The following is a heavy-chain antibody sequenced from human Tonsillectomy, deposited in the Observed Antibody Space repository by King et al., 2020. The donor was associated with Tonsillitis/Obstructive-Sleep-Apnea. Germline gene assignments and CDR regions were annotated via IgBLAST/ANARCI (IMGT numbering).Heavy chain of an antibody. CDR2: IFSNDEK. CDR3: ARIPRYCSSTSCYDGFWFDP. D-gene: IGHD2-2*01. V-gene: IGHV2-26*01. Sequence: VTLKESGPVLVKPTETLTLTCTVSGFSLSNARMGVSWIRQPPGKALECLAHIFSNDEKSYSTSLNSRLTISKDTPKSQVFLTMTNMDPVDTATYYFARIPRYCSSTSCYDGFWFDPWGQGTLVTVSS. CDR1: GFSLSNARMG. J-gene: IGHJ5*02.